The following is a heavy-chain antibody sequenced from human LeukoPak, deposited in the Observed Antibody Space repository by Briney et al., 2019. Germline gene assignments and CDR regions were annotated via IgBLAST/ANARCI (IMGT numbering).Heavy chain of an antibody. Sequence: GGSLRLSCAVSGFSVSSNYMSWVRQAPGKGLEWVSVIYSSGTTYYADSVKGRFTISRDNSKNTLYLQMDSLRAEDTAVYYCAKGHYFDYWGQGTLVTVSS. J-gene: IGHJ4*02. CDR1: GFSVSSNY. CDR2: IYSSGTT. CDR3: AKGHYFDY. V-gene: IGHV3-53*01.